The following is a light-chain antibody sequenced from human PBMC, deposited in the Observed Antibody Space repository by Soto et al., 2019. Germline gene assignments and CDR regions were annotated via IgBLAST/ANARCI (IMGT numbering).Light chain of an antibody. CDR1: SSNIGNNY. J-gene: IGLJ1*01. V-gene: IGLV1-51*01. CDR2: DNN. Sequence: SVLTQPPSASAAPGQKVTISCSGSSSNIGNNYVSWYQQLPGTAPKLLIYDNNKRPSGIPDRFSGSKSGTSATLGITGLQTGDEADYYCGTWDSSLSAYVFGTGTKVTVL. CDR3: GTWDSSLSAYV.